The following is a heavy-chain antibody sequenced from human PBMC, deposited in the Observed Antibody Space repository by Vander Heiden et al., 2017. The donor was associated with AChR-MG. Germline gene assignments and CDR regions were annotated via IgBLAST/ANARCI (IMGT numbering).Heavy chain of an antibody. D-gene: IGHD6-19*01. CDR1: GYTFTGHY. CDR3: AGGRKTGPEYKWLGTGGDY. J-gene: IGHJ4*02. V-gene: IGHV1-2*04. CDR2: INPNRGGT. Sequence: QVQLVQSGAEVKKPGASVKVSCKASGYTFTGHYMHWVPQAPGQGLGWMGWINPNRGGTNYAQKFQGWVTLTRDPSISTAYMELSRLRSDDTAVYYCAGGRKTGPEYKWLGTGGDYWGQGTLVTVSS.